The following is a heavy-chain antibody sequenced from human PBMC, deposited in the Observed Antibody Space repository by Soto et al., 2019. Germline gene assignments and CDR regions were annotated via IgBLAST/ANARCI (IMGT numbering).Heavy chain of an antibody. Sequence: EEHLVESGGGLVQPGGSLRLSCAASGFSFSHYWMHWVRQAPGKGLVRVSRISPDGRTTTYADSVKGRFTISRDNDKSTLYLQMHSLSAEDGAVYYCADSWLPTSYWGPGTLVTVAS. V-gene: IGHV3-74*01. CDR3: ADSWLPTSY. CDR2: ISPDGRTT. CDR1: GFSFSHYW. J-gene: IGHJ4*02. D-gene: IGHD3-10*01.